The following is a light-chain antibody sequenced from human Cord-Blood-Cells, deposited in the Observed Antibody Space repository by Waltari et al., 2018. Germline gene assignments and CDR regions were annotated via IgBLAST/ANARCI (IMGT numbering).Light chain of an antibody. CDR3: QQYGSSPPIT. CDR2: DAS. Sequence: EIVLTQSPATLSLSPGERATLPCGASPSVSSSYLAWYQQKPGLAPRLLIYDASSRATGIPDRFSGSGSRTDFTLTISRLEPEDFAVYYCQQYGSSPPITFGQGTRLEIK. V-gene: IGKV3D-20*01. CDR1: PSVSSSY. J-gene: IGKJ5*01.